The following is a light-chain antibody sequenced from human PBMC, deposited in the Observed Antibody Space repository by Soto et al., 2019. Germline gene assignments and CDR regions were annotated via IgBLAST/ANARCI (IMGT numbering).Light chain of an antibody. V-gene: IGKV3-15*01. CDR1: QSVSSN. CDR2: GAS. Sequence: EIVMTQSPATLSVSPGDRATLSCRASQSVSSNLAWYQQKPGQAPRLHIYGASTRATGIPARFSGSGSGTEFTLTISSLQSEDFAVYYCQQYNNWPPEYTFGQGTKLEIK. J-gene: IGKJ2*01. CDR3: QQYNNWPPEYT.